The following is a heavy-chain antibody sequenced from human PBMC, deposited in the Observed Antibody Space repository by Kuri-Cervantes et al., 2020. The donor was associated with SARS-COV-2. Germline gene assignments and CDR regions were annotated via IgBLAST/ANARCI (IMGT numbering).Heavy chain of an antibody. CDR1: GGSLPSDNYY. CDR2: IFSNGSP. D-gene: IGHD4-17*01. V-gene: IGHV4-39*01. Sequence: GSLRLSCSVSGGSLPSDNYYWGWIRQSPGKGLEWIGSIFSNGSPYYNPSLKSRVTISVDTSKNQCSLKLIPVTAADTGVYYCARRLRGTTVTNGKLTNFLDLWGQGTMVTVSS. CDR3: ARRLRGTTVTNGKLTNFLDL. J-gene: IGHJ3*01.